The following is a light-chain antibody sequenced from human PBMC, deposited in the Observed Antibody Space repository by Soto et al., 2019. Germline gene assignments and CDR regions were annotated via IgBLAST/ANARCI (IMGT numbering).Light chain of an antibody. CDR2: ATS. CDR3: QQSYSTPSIT. CDR1: QSISSN. V-gene: IGKV1-39*01. Sequence: DIQRTQSPPSLSASVGDRVTITCRASQSISSNLNWYQHKPGKAPKLLIYATSSLQIGVPSRFSGSGSGTDFTLTISSLQPEDFATYYCQQSYSTPSITFGQGTRLEI. J-gene: IGKJ5*01.